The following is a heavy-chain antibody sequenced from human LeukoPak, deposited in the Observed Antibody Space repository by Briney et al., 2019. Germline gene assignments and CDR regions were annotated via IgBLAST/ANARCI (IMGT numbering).Heavy chain of an antibody. CDR1: GDSVNDYY. CDR3: ARGGARGSSAFDV. V-gene: IGHV4-59*02. J-gene: IGHJ3*01. Sequence: SETLSLTCTVSGDSVNDYYWNWIRQPPGKGLEWIGYIYYSRSTDYNPSLKSRVTMSVDTSKNQFSLKLNSVTAADTAVYYCARGGARGSSAFDVWGQGTMVIVSA. CDR2: IYYSRST. D-gene: IGHD3-10*01.